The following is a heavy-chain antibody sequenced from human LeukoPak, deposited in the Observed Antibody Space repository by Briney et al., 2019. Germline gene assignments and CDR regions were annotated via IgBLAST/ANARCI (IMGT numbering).Heavy chain of an antibody. CDR1: GGSFSGYY. Sequence: SETLSLTCAVYGGSFSGYYWSWIRQPPGKGLEWIGYIYYSGSSNYNPSLKSRVTISVDTSKNQFSLKLSSVTAADTAVYYCARHSPYYYGSGNFDYWGQGTLVTVSS. D-gene: IGHD3-10*01. J-gene: IGHJ4*02. CDR2: IYYSGSS. V-gene: IGHV4-59*08. CDR3: ARHSPYYYGSGNFDY.